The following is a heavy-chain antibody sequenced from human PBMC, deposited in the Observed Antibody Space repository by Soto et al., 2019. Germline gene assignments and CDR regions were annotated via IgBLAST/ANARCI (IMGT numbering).Heavy chain of an antibody. Sequence: EVQLLESGGGLVQPGGSLRLSCAASGFTFSSYAMSWVRQAPGKGREWVSAISGSGGSTYYADSEKGRFTISRDNSKNTLYLQMNSLRAEDTAVYYCAKGKASYYYMDVWGKGTTVTVSS. J-gene: IGHJ6*03. CDR1: GFTFSSYA. V-gene: IGHV3-23*01. CDR3: AKGKASYYYMDV. CDR2: ISGSGGST.